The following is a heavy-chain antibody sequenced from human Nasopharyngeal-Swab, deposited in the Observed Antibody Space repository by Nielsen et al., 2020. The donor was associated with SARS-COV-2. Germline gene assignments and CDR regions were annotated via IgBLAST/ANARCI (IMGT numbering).Heavy chain of an antibody. CDR2: ISSSSSYI. V-gene: IGHV3-21*01. CDR3: ATYRPFADYGDYWYFDL. D-gene: IGHD4-17*01. Sequence: GESLKISCAASGFTFSSYSMNWVRQAPGKGLEWVSSISSSSSYIYYADSVKGRCTISRDNAKSSLYLQMNSLRAEDTAVYYCATYRPFADYGDYWYFDLWGRGTLVTVSS. CDR1: GFTFSSYS. J-gene: IGHJ2*01.